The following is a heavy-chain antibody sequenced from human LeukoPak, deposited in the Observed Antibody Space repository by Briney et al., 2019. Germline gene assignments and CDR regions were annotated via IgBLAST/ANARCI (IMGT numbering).Heavy chain of an antibody. Sequence: GGSLRLSCAASGFTFSSYEMNWVRQAPGKGLEWVSYISSSGSTIYYADSVKGRFTISRDNSNNTLYLQMNSLRAEDTAIYYCATIPLKGSEYFPHWGQGTLVTVSS. CDR1: GFTFSSYE. CDR2: ISSSGSTI. D-gene: IGHD2-2*02. J-gene: IGHJ1*01. V-gene: IGHV3-48*03. CDR3: ATIPLKGSEYFPH.